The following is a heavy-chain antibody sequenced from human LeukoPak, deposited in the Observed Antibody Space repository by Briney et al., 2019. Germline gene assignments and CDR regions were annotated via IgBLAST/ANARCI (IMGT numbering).Heavy chain of an antibody. CDR2: ISSSSSTI. CDR3: ARSPYSSGWSGNY. CDR1: GFTFSGFA. V-gene: IGHV3-48*04. J-gene: IGHJ4*02. Sequence: GGSLRLSCAASGFTFSGFAMDWVRQAPGKGLEWVSYISSSSSTIYYADSVKGRFTISRDNAKNSLYLQMNSLRAEDTAVYYCARSPYSSGWSGNYWGQGTLVTVSS. D-gene: IGHD6-19*01.